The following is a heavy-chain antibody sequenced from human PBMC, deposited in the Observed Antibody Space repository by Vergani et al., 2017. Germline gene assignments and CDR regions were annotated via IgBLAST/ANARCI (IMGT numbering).Heavy chain of an antibody. CDR2: ITAIGSA. D-gene: IGHD6-25*01. Sequence: QVHLQQRGAGVLKPSETLSLTCGVLGGSLSGYFWSWIRQSSGRGLEWIGEITAIGSAKYSPAATSRVTISVDTSRGEFTLTVTSVTAADTGLYFCASRLPRLNLGSKSNAGTLDSWGQGTLVTVSS. J-gene: IGHJ4*02. CDR1: GGSLSGYF. V-gene: IGHV4-34*02. CDR3: ASRLPRLNLGSKSNAGTLDS.